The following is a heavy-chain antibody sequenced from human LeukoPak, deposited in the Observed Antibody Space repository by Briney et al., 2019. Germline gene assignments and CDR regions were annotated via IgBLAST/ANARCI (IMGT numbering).Heavy chain of an antibody. D-gene: IGHD5-24*01. CDR1: GYTFTGYY. V-gene: IGHV1-2*02. CDR3: ARGDRWLQNYFDY. J-gene: IGHJ4*02. Sequence: ASVTVSCKASGYTFTGYYMHWVRQAPGQGLEWMGWINPNSGGTNYAQKFQGRVTMTRDTSISTAYMELSRLRSDDTAVYYCARGDRWLQNYFDYWGQGTLVTVSS. CDR2: INPNSGGT.